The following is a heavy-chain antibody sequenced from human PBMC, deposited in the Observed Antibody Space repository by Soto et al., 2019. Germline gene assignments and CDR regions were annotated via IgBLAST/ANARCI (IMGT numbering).Heavy chain of an antibody. D-gene: IGHD3-9*01. CDR2: IKQDGSEK. CDR3: ASTYYDILTGWYDAFDI. J-gene: IGHJ3*02. CDR1: GFTFSSYW. Sequence: GWSLRLSCAASGFTFSSYWMSWVRQAPGKGLEWVANIKQDGSEKYYVDSVKGRFTISRDNAKNSLYLQMSSLRAEDTAVYYCASTYYDILTGWYDAFDIWGQGTMVTVSS. V-gene: IGHV3-7*03.